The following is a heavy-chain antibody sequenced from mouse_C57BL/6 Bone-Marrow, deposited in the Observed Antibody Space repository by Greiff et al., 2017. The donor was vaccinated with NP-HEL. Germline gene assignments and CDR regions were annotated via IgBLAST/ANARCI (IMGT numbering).Heavy chain of an antibody. J-gene: IGHJ2*01. V-gene: IGHV1-55*01. CDR1: GYTFTSYW. Sequence: VQLQQPGAELVKPGASVKMSCKASGYTFTSYWITWVKQRPGQGLEWIGDIYPGSGSTNYNEKFKSKATLTVDTSSSTASMQLSSLTSEDSAVYYCARAYGSSYYFDYWGQGTTLTVSS. CDR3: ARAYGSSYYFDY. D-gene: IGHD1-1*01. CDR2: IYPGSGST.